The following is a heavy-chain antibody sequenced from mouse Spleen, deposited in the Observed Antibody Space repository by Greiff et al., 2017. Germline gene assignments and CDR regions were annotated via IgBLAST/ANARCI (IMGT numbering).Heavy chain of an antibody. CDR3: ARIYYGYDGNYFDY. CDR2: ISYSGST. J-gene: IGHJ2*01. CDR1: GYSITSDYA. D-gene: IGHD2-2*01. Sequence: EVQLVESGPGLVKPSQSLSLTCTVTGYSITSDYAWNWIRQFPGNKLEWMGYISYSGSTSYNPSLKSRISITRDTSKNQFFLQLNSVTTEDTATYYCARIYYGYDGNYFDYWGQGTTLTVSS. V-gene: IGHV3-2*02.